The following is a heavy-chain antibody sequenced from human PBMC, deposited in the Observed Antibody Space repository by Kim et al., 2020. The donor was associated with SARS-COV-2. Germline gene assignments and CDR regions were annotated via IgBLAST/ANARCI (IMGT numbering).Heavy chain of an antibody. D-gene: IGHD3-22*01. Sequence: GGSLRLSCAASGFTFSSYGMHWVRQAPGKGLEWVAVISYDGSNKYYADSVKGRFTISRDNSKNTLYLQMNSLRAEDTAVYYCAKAGISVYYDSSGYYFDYWGQGTLVTVSS. J-gene: IGHJ4*02. CDR2: ISYDGSNK. CDR3: AKAGISVYYDSSGYYFDY. CDR1: GFTFSSYG. V-gene: IGHV3-30*18.